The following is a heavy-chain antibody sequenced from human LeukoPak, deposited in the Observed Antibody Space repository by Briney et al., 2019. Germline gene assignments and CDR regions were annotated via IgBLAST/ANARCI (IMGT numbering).Heavy chain of an antibody. CDR3: AEENGYYYDSSVLLGY. Sequence: ASVKVSCKASGYTFTSYYMHWVRQAPGQGLEWMGIINPSGGSTSYAQKFQGRVTMTRDTSTSTVYMELSSLRSEDTAVYYCAEENGYYYDSSVLLGYWGQGTLVTVSS. CDR1: GYTFTSYY. J-gene: IGHJ4*02. D-gene: IGHD3-22*01. V-gene: IGHV1-46*01. CDR2: INPSGGST.